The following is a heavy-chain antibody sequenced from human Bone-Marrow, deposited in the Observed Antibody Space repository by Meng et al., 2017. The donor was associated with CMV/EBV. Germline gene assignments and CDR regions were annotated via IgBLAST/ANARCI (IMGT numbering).Heavy chain of an antibody. V-gene: IGHV1-8*01. CDR3: ARGARSCSSTSCYPSPLGY. CDR1: GYTFTSYD. D-gene: IGHD2-2*01. Sequence: ASVKVSCKASGYTFTSYDINWVRQATGQGLEWMGWMNPNSGNTGYAQKFQGRVTMTRNTSISTAYMELSSLRSEDTAVYYCARGARSCSSTSCYPSPLGYWGQGTLVTVSS. J-gene: IGHJ4*02. CDR2: MNPNSGNT.